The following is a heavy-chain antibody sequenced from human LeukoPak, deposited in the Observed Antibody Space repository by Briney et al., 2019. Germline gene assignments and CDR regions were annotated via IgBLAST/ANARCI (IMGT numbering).Heavy chain of an antibody. Sequence: PSETLSLTCAVYGGSFRGYYWSWIRQPPGKGLEWIGEINHSGSTNYNPSLKSRVTISVDTSKNQFSLKLSSVTAADTAVYYCARHRDTVVTPRRAFDIWGQGTMVTVSS. CDR3: ARHRDTVVTPRRAFDI. J-gene: IGHJ3*02. CDR1: GGSFRGYY. CDR2: INHSGST. V-gene: IGHV4-34*01. D-gene: IGHD4-23*01.